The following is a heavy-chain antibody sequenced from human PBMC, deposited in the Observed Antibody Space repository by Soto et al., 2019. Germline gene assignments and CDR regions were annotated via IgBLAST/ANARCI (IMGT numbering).Heavy chain of an antibody. J-gene: IGHJ4*02. CDR2: IIPMLGIA. CDR1: GGTFSSYT. CDR3: TSRRDWTAVDPFDY. D-gene: IGHD5-18*01. Sequence: SVKVSCKASGGTFSSYTFSWVRQAPGQRLEWMGRIIPMLGIANYATAYTASVKGRFTISRDDSKNTVYLQMNSLKIDDTAVYYCTSRRDWTAVDPFDYWGLGTLVTVSS. V-gene: IGHV1-69*02.